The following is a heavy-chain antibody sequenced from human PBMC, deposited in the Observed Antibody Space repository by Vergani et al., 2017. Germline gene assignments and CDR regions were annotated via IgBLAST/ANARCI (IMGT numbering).Heavy chain of an antibody. CDR1: GFTFSSYA. CDR2: ISGSGGST. V-gene: IGHV3-23*01. CDR3: AGVGMGSSSSSYYYYYIDG. J-gene: IGHJ6*03. D-gene: IGHD6-6*01. Sequence: EVQLLESGGGLVQPGGSLRLSCAASGFTFSSYAMSWVRQAPGKGLEWVSAISGSGGSTYYADSVKGRFTISRDNSKNTLYLQMNSLRAEDTAVYYCAGVGMGSSSSSYYYYYIDGGGKGSTVTVSS.